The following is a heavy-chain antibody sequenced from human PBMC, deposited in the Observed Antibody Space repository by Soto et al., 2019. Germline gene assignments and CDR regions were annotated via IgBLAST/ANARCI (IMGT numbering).Heavy chain of an antibody. CDR3: ARMETFGSLNWFDP. Sequence: ASVKVSCKASGYSFTNNDVSCVLQSTGQGLEWMGWMNPGSGDTGYAQKFQGRVTMTRDISIATAYMELSSLRSDDTAIYYCARMETFGSLNWFDPWGQGTLVTVS. D-gene: IGHD3-16*01. CDR2: MNPGSGDT. V-gene: IGHV1-8*01. J-gene: IGHJ5*02. CDR1: GYSFTNND.